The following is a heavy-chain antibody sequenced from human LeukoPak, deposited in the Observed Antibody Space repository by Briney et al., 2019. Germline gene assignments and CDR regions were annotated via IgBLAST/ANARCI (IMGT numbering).Heavy chain of an antibody. D-gene: IGHD3-22*01. Sequence: GGSLRLSGAASGFTFSSYSMNWVRQAPGKGLEWVSSISSSSSYIYYADSVKGRFTISRDNAKNSLYLQMNSLRAEDTAVYYCASSEWDYDSSGYYRPSAFDIWGQGTMVTVSS. J-gene: IGHJ3*02. CDR1: GFTFSSYS. V-gene: IGHV3-21*01. CDR3: ASSEWDYDSSGYYRPSAFDI. CDR2: ISSSSSYI.